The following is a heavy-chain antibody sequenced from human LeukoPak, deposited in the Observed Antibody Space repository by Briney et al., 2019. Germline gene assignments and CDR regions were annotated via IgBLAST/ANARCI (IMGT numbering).Heavy chain of an antibody. V-gene: IGHV4-34*01. Sequence: KPSETLSLTCAVYGGSFSGYYWSWIRQPPGKGLEWIGEINHSGSTNYNPSLKSRVTISVDTSKNQFSLKLSSVTAADTAVYYCARHNSSWYNPWGQGTLVTVSS. J-gene: IGHJ5*02. CDR1: GGSFSGYY. D-gene: IGHD6-13*01. CDR2: INHSGST. CDR3: ARHNSSWYNP.